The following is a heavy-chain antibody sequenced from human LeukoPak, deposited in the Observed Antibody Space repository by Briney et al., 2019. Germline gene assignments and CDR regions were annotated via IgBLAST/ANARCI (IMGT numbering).Heavy chain of an antibody. CDR3: ANVDYDSSGPYYFDY. V-gene: IGHV4-59*01. D-gene: IGHD3-22*01. J-gene: IGHJ4*02. CDR1: GGSISSYY. Sequence: SETLSLTCTVSGGSISSYYWSWIRQPPGKGLEWIGYIYYSGSTNYNPSLKSRVTISVDTSKNQFSLKLSSVTAADTAVYYCANVDYDSSGPYYFDYWGRGTLVTVSS. CDR2: IYYSGST.